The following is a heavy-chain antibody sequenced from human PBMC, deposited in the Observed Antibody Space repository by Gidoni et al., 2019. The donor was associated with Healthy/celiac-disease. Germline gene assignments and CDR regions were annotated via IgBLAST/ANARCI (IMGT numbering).Heavy chain of an antibody. D-gene: IGHD3-10*01. V-gene: IGHV3-30-3*01. CDR3: ARENRGSGPYYYGMDV. Sequence: QVQLVESGGGVVQPGRSLRLSCAASGFTFSSYAMDWVRQAPGKGLEWVAVISYDGSNKYYADSVKGRFTISRDNSKNTLYLQMNSLRAEDTAVYYCARENRGSGPYYYGMDVWGQGTTVTVSS. CDR1: GFTFSSYA. J-gene: IGHJ6*02. CDR2: ISYDGSNK.